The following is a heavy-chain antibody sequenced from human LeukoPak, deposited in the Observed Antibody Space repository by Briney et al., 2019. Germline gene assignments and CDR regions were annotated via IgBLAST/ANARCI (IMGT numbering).Heavy chain of an antibody. CDR2: IKQDGSEK. D-gene: IGHD3-22*01. Sequence: PGGSLRLSCAASGFTFSSYWMSWVRQARGKGLERVANIKQDGSEKYYVDSVKGRFTISRDNAKNSLYLQMNSLRAEDTAVYYCATYYYYDSSQYYFDYWGQGTLVTVSS. CDR3: ATYYYYDSSQYYFDY. CDR1: GFTFSSYW. J-gene: IGHJ4*02. V-gene: IGHV3-7*01.